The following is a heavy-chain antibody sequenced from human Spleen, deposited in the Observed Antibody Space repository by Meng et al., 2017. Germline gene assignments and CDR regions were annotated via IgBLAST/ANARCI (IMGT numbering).Heavy chain of an antibody. J-gene: IGHJ5*02. CDR2: ISSDGSDT. CDR3: ARGGGFCGGDCNSVNWFEP. D-gene: IGHD2-21*02. V-gene: IGHV3-74*03. CDR1: GFTFSSYW. Sequence: GGSLRLSCAASGFTFSSYWMHWVRQAPGKGLVWVSGISSDGSDTTYADSVKGRFTISRDNAKSTLYLQSSSLRADDTAVYYCARGGGFCGGDCNSVNWFEPWGQGTLVTVSS.